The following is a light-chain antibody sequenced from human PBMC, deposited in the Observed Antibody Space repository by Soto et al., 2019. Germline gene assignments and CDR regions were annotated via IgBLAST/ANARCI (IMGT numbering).Light chain of an antibody. Sequence: DIVLTQSPGTLSLSPGERATLSCRASQIISSTYLGWYQQKPGQAPRLLIYGASSRATGIPDRFSGSGCGTDFTLTISRLEPEDGAVYYCQHYVTSLYTFGQGTKLHIK. CDR1: QIISSTY. V-gene: IGKV3-20*01. CDR3: QHYVTSLYT. CDR2: GAS. J-gene: IGKJ2*01.